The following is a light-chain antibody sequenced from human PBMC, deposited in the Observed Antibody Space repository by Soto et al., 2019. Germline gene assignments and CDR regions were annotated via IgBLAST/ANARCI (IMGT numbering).Light chain of an antibody. CDR2: GAS. CDR3: QQYGISPRT. V-gene: IGKV3-20*01. CDR1: QSVNDNH. Sequence: EITLTQSPGTLSLSPGERATLSCRASQSVNDNHLAWYQQRPGQPPRLLIYGASNRAPGIPDRFSGSGSGAGFTLTISRLEPEDFVVYYCQQYGISPRTFGQGTKVEIK. J-gene: IGKJ1*01.